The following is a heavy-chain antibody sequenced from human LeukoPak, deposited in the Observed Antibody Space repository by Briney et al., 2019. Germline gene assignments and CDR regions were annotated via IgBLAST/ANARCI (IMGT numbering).Heavy chain of an antibody. V-gene: IGHV4-39*01. CDR2: IYYSGST. CDR1: GGSISSSSYY. CDR3: ARGDILTGYYNPAFDY. Sequence: PSETLSLTCTVSGGSISSSSYYWGWIRQPPGKGLEWIGSIYYSGSTYYNPSLKSRVTISVDTSKNQFSLKLSSVTAADTAVYYCARGDILTGYYNPAFDYWGQGTLVTVSS. D-gene: IGHD3-9*01. J-gene: IGHJ4*02.